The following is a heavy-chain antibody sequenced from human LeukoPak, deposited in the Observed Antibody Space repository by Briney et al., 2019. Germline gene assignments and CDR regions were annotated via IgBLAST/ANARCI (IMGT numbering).Heavy chain of an antibody. CDR2: IGAYNGNT. CDR3: ARVWGYYDSSGYPYHFDY. D-gene: IGHD3-22*01. CDR1: GYTFTSYG. J-gene: IGHJ4*02. Sequence: ASVKVSCQASGYTFTSYGISWVRQAPGQGLEWMGWIGAYNGNTNYAQKLQGRVTMTTDTSTSTAYMELRSLRSDDTAVYYCARVWGYYDSSGYPYHFDYWGQGTLVTVSS. V-gene: IGHV1-18*01.